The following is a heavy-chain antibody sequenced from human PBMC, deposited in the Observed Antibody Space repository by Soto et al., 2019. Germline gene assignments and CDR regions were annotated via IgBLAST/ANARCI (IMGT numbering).Heavy chain of an antibody. CDR1: GFTFSNYA. CDR3: VRDDRSAFDF. CDR2: ISIGSGSI. D-gene: IGHD3-22*01. V-gene: IGHV3-48*02. Sequence: EVHLVESGGGLVQPGGSLRVSCAASGFTFSNYAMNWVRQAPGKGLEWVSYISIGSGSIFYADSVKGRFTISRDDAKNSLYTQMNTLRDEDTAVYYCVRDDRSAFDFWGQGTMVTVSS. J-gene: IGHJ3*01.